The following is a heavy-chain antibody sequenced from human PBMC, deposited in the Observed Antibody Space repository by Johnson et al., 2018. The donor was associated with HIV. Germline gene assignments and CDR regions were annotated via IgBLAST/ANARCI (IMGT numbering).Heavy chain of an antibody. Sequence: QVQLLESGGGVVQPGGSLRLSCSTSGFIFDNYGMHWVRQAPGKGLEWVAFVHYAGNKKYYADSVKGRFTISRDNSNNTVSLQMNSLRAEDTATYYCARLPSGYNRDTFNIWGQGTMVTVSS. CDR1: GFIFDNYG. V-gene: IGHV3-30*02. CDR2: VHYAGNKK. CDR3: ARLPSGYNRDTFNI. D-gene: IGHD5-18*01. J-gene: IGHJ3*02.